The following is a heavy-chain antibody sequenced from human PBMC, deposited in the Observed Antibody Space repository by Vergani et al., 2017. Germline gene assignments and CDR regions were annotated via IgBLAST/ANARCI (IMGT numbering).Heavy chain of an antibody. J-gene: IGHJ4*02. CDR3: ARVRGLATVPAAIDY. D-gene: IGHD2-2*01. CDR2: IYYSGST. CDR1: GGPISSGDYY. Sequence: QVQLQESGPGLVKASQILSLICTVSGGPISSGDYYWSWIRQPPGKGLEWIGYIYYSGSTYYNPSLKSRVTISVDTSKNQFSLKLSSVTAADTAVYYCARVRGLATVPAAIDYWGQGTLVTVSS. V-gene: IGHV4-30-4*08.